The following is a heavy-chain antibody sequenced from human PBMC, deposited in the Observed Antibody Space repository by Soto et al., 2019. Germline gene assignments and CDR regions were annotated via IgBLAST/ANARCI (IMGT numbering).Heavy chain of an antibody. D-gene: IGHD2-15*01. CDR1: GESVSTNSAA. CDR2: TYYNP. J-gene: IGHJ1*01. CDR3: ARDHPPYCSGTYCYSADYLQF. Sequence: QTLSLKFPISGESVSTNSAAWNWIRQSPSRGLEWLGRTYYNPSLKSRATISVDTSKNQSSLKLSSVTAADTAMYYCARDHPPYCSGTYCYSADYLQFWGQGTQVTVSS. V-gene: IGHV4-59*01.